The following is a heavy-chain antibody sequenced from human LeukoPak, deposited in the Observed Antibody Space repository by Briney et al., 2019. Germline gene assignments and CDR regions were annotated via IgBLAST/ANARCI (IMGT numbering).Heavy chain of an antibody. CDR1: GFTISSNY. Sequence: GGSLRLSCAASGFTISSNYMSWVRQAPGKGLEWASVIYSGGSTYYADSVKGRFTISRDNSKNTLYLQMNSLRAEDTAVYYCARRGCRSTSCYDYYYMDVWGKGTTVTVSS. CDR2: IYSGGST. CDR3: ARRGCRSTSCYDYYYMDV. J-gene: IGHJ6*03. V-gene: IGHV3-53*01. D-gene: IGHD2-2*01.